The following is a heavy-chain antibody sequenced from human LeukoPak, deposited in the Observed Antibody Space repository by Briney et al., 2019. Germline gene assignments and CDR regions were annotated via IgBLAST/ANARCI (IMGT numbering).Heavy chain of an antibody. V-gene: IGHV3-48*01. CDR1: GFTFSGYS. CDR3: ARDGWFGDNNWFDP. CDR2: ISSASNTI. D-gene: IGHD3-10*01. Sequence: GGSLRLSCAASGFTFSGYSMNWVRQAPGKGLEWVSYISSASNTIYYADSVKGRFTISRDNAKNSLYLQMNSLRAEDTAMYYCARDGWFGDNNWFDPWGQGTLVTVSS. J-gene: IGHJ5*02.